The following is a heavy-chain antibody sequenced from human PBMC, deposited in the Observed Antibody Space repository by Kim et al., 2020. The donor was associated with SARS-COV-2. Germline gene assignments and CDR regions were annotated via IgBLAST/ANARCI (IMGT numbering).Heavy chain of an antibody. J-gene: IGHJ1*01. CDR3: ATLGGETHYGILEYFQH. V-gene: IGHV4-34*01. CDR2: INHSGST. CDR1: GGSFSGYY. D-gene: IGHD4-17*01. Sequence: SETLSLTCAVYGGSFSGYYWSWIRQPPGKGLEWIGEINHSGSTNYNPSLKSRVTISVDTSKNQFSLKLSSVTAADTAVYYCATLGGETHYGILEYFQHWGQGTLVTVSS.